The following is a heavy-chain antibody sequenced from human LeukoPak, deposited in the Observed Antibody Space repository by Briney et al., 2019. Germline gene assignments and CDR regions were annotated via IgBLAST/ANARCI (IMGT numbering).Heavy chain of an antibody. D-gene: IGHD3-9*01. CDR3: VKGARYDILTGYYRSVASGLYFEY. Sequence: AGSLRLSCSASGFTFSAYYVSWVRQAPGKGRQYVSAISDNGGSTYYAASVKGRFTISRDNSKNTSYLQMSSLRAEDTAVYYCVKGARYDILTGYYRSVASGLYFEYWGQGTLVTVSS. V-gene: IGHV3-64D*06. J-gene: IGHJ4*02. CDR2: ISDNGGST. CDR1: GFTFSAYY.